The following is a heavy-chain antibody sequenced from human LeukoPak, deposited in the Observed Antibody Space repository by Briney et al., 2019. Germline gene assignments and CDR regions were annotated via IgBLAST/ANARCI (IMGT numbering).Heavy chain of an antibody. Sequence: GGSLRLSCAASGFTFSTYSMNWVRQAPGKGLDWVSYISSSGTTMYYADSVKGRFTISRDNAKNSLYLQMNSLGDEDTAVYYCAVEGYCSGGSCYTNWFDPWGQGTLVTVSS. J-gene: IGHJ5*02. CDR2: ISSSGTTM. CDR1: GFTFSTYS. CDR3: AVEGYCSGGSCYTNWFDP. V-gene: IGHV3-48*02. D-gene: IGHD2-15*01.